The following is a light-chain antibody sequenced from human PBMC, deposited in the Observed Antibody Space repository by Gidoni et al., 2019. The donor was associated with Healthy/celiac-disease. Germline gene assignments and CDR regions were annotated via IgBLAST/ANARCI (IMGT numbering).Light chain of an antibody. CDR3: QQLNSYPS. Sequence: LTQSPSSLSASVGDRVTITCRASQGISSYLAWYQQKPGKAPKLLIYAASTLQSGVPSRFRGSGSGTDFTLTISSLQPEDFATYYCQQLNSYPSFGQGTRLEIK. CDR1: QGISSY. V-gene: IGKV1-9*01. J-gene: IGKJ5*01. CDR2: AAS.